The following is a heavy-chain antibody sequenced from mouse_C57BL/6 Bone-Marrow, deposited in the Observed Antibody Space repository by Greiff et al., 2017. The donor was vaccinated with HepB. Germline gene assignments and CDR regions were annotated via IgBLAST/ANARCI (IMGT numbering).Heavy chain of an antibody. J-gene: IGHJ4*01. CDR2: IYPGSGST. V-gene: IGHV1-55*01. Sequence: VKLQESGAELVKPGASVKMSCKASGYTFTSYWITWVKQRPGQGLEWIGDIYPGSGSTNYNEKFKSKATLTVDTSSSTAYMQLSSLTSEDSAVYYCARVATVVANPYYYAMDYWGQGTSVTVSS. CDR1: GYTFTSYW. CDR3: ARVATVVANPYYYAMDY. D-gene: IGHD1-1*01.